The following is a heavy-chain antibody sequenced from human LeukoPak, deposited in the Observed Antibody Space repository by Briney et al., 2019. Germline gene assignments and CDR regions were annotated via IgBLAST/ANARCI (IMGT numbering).Heavy chain of an antibody. CDR3: ARDRGPASGGSVDY. V-gene: IGHV1-18*01. Sequence: ASVKVSCKASGYTFTSYGISWVRRAPGQGLEWMGWISAYNGNTNYAQKLQGRVTMTTDTSTSTAYMELRSLRSDDTAVYYCARDRGPASGGSVDYWGQGTLVTVSS. J-gene: IGHJ4*02. D-gene: IGHD2-15*01. CDR2: ISAYNGNT. CDR1: GYTFTSYG.